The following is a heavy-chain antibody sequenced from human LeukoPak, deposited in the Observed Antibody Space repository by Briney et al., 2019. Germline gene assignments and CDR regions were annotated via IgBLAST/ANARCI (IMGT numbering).Heavy chain of an antibody. D-gene: IGHD3-22*01. CDR2: IYYSGST. Sequence: SETLSLTCTVSGGSISSYYWSWIRQPPGKGLEWIGYIYYSGSTNYNPSLKSRVTISVDTSKNQFSLKLSSVTAADTAVYYCARSRVVVSPFDYWGRGTLVTVSS. CDR1: GGSISSYY. V-gene: IGHV4-59*01. CDR3: ARSRVVVSPFDY. J-gene: IGHJ4*02.